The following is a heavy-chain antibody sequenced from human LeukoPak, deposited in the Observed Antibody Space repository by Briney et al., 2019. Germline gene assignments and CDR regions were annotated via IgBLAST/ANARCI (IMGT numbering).Heavy chain of an antibody. CDR3: ARSYDILTGLDY. D-gene: IGHD3-9*01. CDR2: INPNRGGT. J-gene: IGHJ4*02. V-gene: IGHV1-2*06. CDR1: GYTFTGYY. Sequence: ASVKVSCKASGYTFTGYYMHWVRQAPGQGLEWMGRINPNRGGTNYAQKFQGRVTMTRDTSISTAYMELSRLRSDDTAVYYCARSYDILTGLDYWGQGTLVTVSS.